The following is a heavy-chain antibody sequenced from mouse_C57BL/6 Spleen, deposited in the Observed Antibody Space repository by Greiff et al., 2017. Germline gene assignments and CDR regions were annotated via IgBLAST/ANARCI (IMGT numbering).Heavy chain of an antibody. CDR1: GYTFTDYE. J-gene: IGHJ3*01. Sequence: QVQLQQSGAELVRPGASVTLSCKASGYTFTDYEMHWVKQTPVHGLEWIGAIDPETGGTAYNQKFKGKAILTADKSSSTAYMELRSLTSEDSAVYYCTSDGIYDYGSSQFAYWGQGTLVTVSA. V-gene: IGHV1-15*01. D-gene: IGHD1-1*01. CDR2: IDPETGGT. CDR3: TSDGIYDYGSSQFAY.